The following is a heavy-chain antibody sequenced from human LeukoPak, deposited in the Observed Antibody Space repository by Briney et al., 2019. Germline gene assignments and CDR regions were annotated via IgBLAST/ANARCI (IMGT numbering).Heavy chain of an antibody. V-gene: IGHV3-30*18. CDR2: ISYDGSNK. CDR3: AKDYENSGYYYSDY. J-gene: IGHJ4*02. D-gene: IGHD3-22*01. CDR1: GFTFSTYG. Sequence: PGGSLRLSCAASGFTFSTYGMHWVRQAPGKGLEWVAVISYDGSNKFYADSVKGRFTISRDNSKNTLYLQMNSLRAEDTAVYYCAKDYENSGYYYSDYWGQGTLVTVSS.